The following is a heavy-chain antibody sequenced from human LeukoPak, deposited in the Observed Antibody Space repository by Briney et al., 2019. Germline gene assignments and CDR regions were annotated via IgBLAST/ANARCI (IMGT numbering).Heavy chain of an antibody. V-gene: IGHV3-23*01. CDR1: GFTFSSSA. CDR2: ISNNGGYT. CDR3: AKPFYYGSGSYGGFDY. D-gene: IGHD3-10*01. Sequence: GGSLRLSCAASGFTFSSSAMSWVRQAPGKGLEWVSAISNNGGYTYYADSVQGRFTIYRDNSKNTLYLQMNSLRVEDMAVYYCAKPFYYGSGSYGGFDYWGQGTLVTVSS. J-gene: IGHJ4*02.